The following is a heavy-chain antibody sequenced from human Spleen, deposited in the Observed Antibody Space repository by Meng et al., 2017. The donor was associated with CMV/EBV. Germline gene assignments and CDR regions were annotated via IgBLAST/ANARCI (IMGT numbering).Heavy chain of an antibody. CDR1: GFSFSSYG. Sequence: GGSLRLSCAASGFSFSSYGMHWVRQAPGKGLEWVAFIHYGTNDNYYADSVKGRFTISRDNSKNTLYLQMYSLRAEDTAVYYCAKLESPIAYEKIFDIWGQGTMVTVSS. D-gene: IGHD2-21*01. CDR2: IHYGTNDN. J-gene: IGHJ3*02. V-gene: IGHV3-30*02. CDR3: AKLESPIAYEKIFDI.